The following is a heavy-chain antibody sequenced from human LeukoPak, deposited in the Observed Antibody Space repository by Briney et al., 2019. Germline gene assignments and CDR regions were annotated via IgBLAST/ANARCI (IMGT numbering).Heavy chain of an antibody. CDR2: INPSGGST. CDR3: ATGGRRGWFDY. CDR1: GYTFTSYY. D-gene: IGHD6-19*01. Sequence: ASVKVSCKASGYTFTSYYMHWVRQAPGQGLEWMGIINPSGGSTSYAQKFQGRVTMTRDMSTSTVYMELSSLRSEDTAVYYCATGGRRGWFDYWGQGTLVTVSS. V-gene: IGHV1-46*01. J-gene: IGHJ4*02.